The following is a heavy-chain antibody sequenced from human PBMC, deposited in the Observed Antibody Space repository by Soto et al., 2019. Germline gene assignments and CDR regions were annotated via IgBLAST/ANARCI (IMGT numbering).Heavy chain of an antibody. Sequence: QVQLQESGPGLVKPSQTLSLTCTVSGGSISSGGYYWSWIRQHPGKGLEWIGYIYYSGSTYYNPSLKSRVTITVDTSKNQFSLKLSSVTAADTAVYYCVRSCTSANYFDYWGQVTLVTVSS. D-gene: IGHD2-2*01. V-gene: IGHV4-31*03. J-gene: IGHJ4*02. CDR3: VRSCTSANYFDY. CDR1: GGSISSGGYY. CDR2: IYYSGST.